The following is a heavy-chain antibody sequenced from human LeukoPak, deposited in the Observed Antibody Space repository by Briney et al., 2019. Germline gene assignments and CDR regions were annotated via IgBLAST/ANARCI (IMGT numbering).Heavy chain of an antibody. J-gene: IGHJ6*02. Sequence: GGSLRLSRAASGFTFSSYGMHWVRQAPGKGLEWVSVIYSGGSTFSVDSVKGRFTISRDNSKNTLYLQMNSLIAEDTALYYCARGAGAYNYYAMDVWGQGTTVTVSS. CDR2: IYSGGST. D-gene: IGHD6-19*01. V-gene: IGHV3-NL1*01. CDR3: ARGAGAYNYYAMDV. CDR1: GFTFSSYG.